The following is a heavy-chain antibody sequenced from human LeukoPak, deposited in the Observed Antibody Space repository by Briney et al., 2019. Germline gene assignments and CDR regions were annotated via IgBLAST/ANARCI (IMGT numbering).Heavy chain of an antibody. D-gene: IGHD1-1*01. J-gene: IGHJ3*02. CDR2: MNPNSGNT. CDR3: ASPQVTGTYDAFGI. Sequence: ASVKVSCKASGYTFTSYDINWVRQATGQGLEWMGWMNPNSGNTGYAQKFQGRVTMTRNTSISTAYMELSSLRSEDTAVYYCASPQVTGTYDAFGIWGQGTMVTVSS. V-gene: IGHV1-8*01. CDR1: GYTFTSYD.